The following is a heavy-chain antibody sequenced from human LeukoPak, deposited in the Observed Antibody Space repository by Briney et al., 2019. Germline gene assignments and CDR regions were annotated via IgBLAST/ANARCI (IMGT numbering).Heavy chain of an antibody. V-gene: IGHV3-53*01. J-gene: IGHJ4*02. CDR2: I. Sequence: GGSLRLSCAASGFTVSSNYMSWVRQAPGKGLEWVSVIPVKGRFTISRDNSKNTLYLQTNSLRAEDTAVYYCATSYSYGPFDYWGQGTLVTVSS. CDR3: ATSYSYGPFDY. D-gene: IGHD5-18*01. CDR1: GFTVSSNY.